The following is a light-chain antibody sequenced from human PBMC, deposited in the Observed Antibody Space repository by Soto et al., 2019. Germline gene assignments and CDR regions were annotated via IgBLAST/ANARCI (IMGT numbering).Light chain of an antibody. Sequence: QSALTQPASMSGSPGQSIAISCTGTSSDVGGYDHVSWYQQYPGKAPRLMIYGVGNRPSGISDRFSGSKSGNTASLTISGLQAEDEADYYCSSYTVTSTLVFGSGTKVTVL. CDR1: SSDVGGYDH. CDR3: SSYTVTSTLV. CDR2: GVG. V-gene: IGLV2-14*01. J-gene: IGLJ1*01.